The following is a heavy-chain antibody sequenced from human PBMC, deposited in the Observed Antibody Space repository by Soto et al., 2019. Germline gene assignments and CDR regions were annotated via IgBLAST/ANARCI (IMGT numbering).Heavy chain of an antibody. J-gene: IGHJ4*02. Sequence: GGSLRLSCAASEFTFTSYAMNWVRQAPGKGLEWVSAISGTGASTYYADSVKGRFTISRDNSKNTLYLQMNSLRAEDTALYYCARDRVVVAASLLDCWGQGTLVTVSS. CDR3: ARDRVVVAASLLDC. CDR2: ISGTGAST. V-gene: IGHV3-23*01. CDR1: EFTFTSYA. D-gene: IGHD2-15*01.